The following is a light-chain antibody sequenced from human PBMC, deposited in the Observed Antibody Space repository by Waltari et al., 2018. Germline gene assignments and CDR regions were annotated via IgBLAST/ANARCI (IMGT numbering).Light chain of an antibody. J-gene: IGLJ2*01. CDR1: ALPQQY. V-gene: IGLV3-25*03. Sequence: SYELTQPPSVSVSPGQTARITCSGDALPQQYTYWYQRKPGQAPVLVIYKDTERPLGNPGGFSGTSSGTTVTLTSTGVQAEDEADYYCQSTDTIGTTVVFGGGTRLIAL. CDR3: QSTDTIGTTVV. CDR2: KDT.